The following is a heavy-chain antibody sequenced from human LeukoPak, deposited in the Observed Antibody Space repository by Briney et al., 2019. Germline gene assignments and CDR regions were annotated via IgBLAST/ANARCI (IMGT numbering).Heavy chain of an antibody. Sequence: SETLSLTCTVSGGSISSSSYYWGWIRQPPGKGLEWIGGIYYSGSTYYNPSLKSRVTISVDTSKNQFFLKLSSVTAADTAVYYCARQRYYYDSSGYYRLAPYYYMDVWGKGTTVTVSS. J-gene: IGHJ6*03. CDR2: IYYSGST. D-gene: IGHD3-22*01. CDR1: GGSISSSSYY. V-gene: IGHV4-39*01. CDR3: ARQRYYYDSSGYYRLAPYYYMDV.